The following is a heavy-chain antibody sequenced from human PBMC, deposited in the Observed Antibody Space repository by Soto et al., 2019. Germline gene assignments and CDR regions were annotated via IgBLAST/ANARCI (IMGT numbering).Heavy chain of an antibody. CDR1: GFTFSSYS. CDR2: ISSSSYI. CDR3: ARDPFDGSSPLFDY. J-gene: IGHJ4*02. Sequence: GGSLRLSCAASGFTFSSYSMNWVRQAPGKGLEWVSSISSSSYIYYADSVKGRFTISRDNAKNSLYLQMNSLRAEDTAVYYCARDPFDGSSPLFDYWGQGTLVTVSS. D-gene: IGHD6-6*01. V-gene: IGHV3-21*01.